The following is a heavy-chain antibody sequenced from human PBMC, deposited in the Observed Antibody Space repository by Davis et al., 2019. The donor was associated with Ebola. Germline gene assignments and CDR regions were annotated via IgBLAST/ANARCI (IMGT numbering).Heavy chain of an antibody. Sequence: MPSETLSLTCTVSGGSISSSSYYWGWIRQPPGKGLEWIGSIYYSGSTYYNPSLKSRVTISVDTSKNQFSLKLSSVTAADTAVYYCARPNRYYYDSSGYYGIDAFDIWGQGTMVTVSS. V-gene: IGHV4-39*01. J-gene: IGHJ3*02. D-gene: IGHD3-22*01. CDR3: ARPNRYYYDSSGYYGIDAFDI. CDR1: GGSISSSSYY. CDR2: IYYSGST.